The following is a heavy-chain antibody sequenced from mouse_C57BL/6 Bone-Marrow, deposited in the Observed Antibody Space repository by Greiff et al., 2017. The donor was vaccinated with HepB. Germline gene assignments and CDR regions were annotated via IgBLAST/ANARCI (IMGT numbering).Heavy chain of an antibody. D-gene: IGHD2-3*01. V-gene: IGHV3-6*01. J-gene: IGHJ1*03. CDR2: ISYDGSN. CDR1: GYSITSGYY. CDR3: ARERLLLDWYFDV. Sequence: DVKLQESGPGLVKPSQSLSLTCSVTGYSITSGYYWNWIRQFPGNKLEWMGYISYDGSNNYNPSLKNRISITRDTSKNQFFLKLNSVTTEDTATYYGARERLLLDWYFDVWGTGTTVTVSS.